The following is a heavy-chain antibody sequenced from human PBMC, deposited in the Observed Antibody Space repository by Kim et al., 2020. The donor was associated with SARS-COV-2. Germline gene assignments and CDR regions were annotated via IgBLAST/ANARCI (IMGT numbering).Heavy chain of an antibody. D-gene: IGHD4-17*01. J-gene: IGHJ3*02. V-gene: IGHV1-69*01. CDR3: ARAPDYGDSATAFDI. Sequence: QKFQGRVTITADESTSTAYMELSSLRSEDTAVYYCARAPDYGDSATAFDIWGQGTMVTVSS.